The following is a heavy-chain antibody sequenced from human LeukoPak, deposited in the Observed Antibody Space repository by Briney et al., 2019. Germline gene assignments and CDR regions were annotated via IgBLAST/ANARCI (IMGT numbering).Heavy chain of an antibody. CDR2: INPNSGGT. CDR3: AKRTGGDYYYYYMDV. D-gene: IGHD4-23*01. J-gene: IGHJ6*03. Sequence: ASVKVSCKASGYTFTGYYMHWVRQAPGQGLEWMGWINPNSGGTNYAQKFQGRVTMTRDTSISTAYMELSRLRSDDTAVYYCAKRTGGDYYYYYMDVWGKGTTVTISS. V-gene: IGHV1-2*02. CDR1: GYTFTGYY.